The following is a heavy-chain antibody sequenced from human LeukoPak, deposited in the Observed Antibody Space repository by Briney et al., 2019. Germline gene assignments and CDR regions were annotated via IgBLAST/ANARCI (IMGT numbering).Heavy chain of an antibody. D-gene: IGHD6-19*01. V-gene: IGHV3-9*01. CDR2: ISWDSGSI. Sequence: GGSLRLSCAASGFTFDDYAMHWVRQAPGKGLEWVSGISWDSGSIGYADSVKGRFTISRDNAKNSLYLQMNSLRAEDTALYYCAKATTGIAVAGAFDYWGQGTLVTVSS. CDR3: AKATTGIAVAGAFDY. CDR1: GFTFDDYA. J-gene: IGHJ4*02.